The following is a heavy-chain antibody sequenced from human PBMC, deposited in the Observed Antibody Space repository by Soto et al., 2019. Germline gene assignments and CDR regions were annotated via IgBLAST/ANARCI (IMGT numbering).Heavy chain of an antibody. CDR3: ARGVGSGSYYNQYNWFDP. J-gene: IGHJ5*02. CDR1: GYTFTNYG. D-gene: IGHD3-10*01. CDR2: ISAYNGNT. V-gene: IGHV1-18*01. Sequence: ASVKVSCKASGYTFTNYGISWVRQAPGQGLEWMGWISAYNGNTNHAQKLQGRVTMTTDTSTSTAYMELRSLRSDDTAVYYCARGVGSGSYYNQYNWFDPWGQRTLVTVSS.